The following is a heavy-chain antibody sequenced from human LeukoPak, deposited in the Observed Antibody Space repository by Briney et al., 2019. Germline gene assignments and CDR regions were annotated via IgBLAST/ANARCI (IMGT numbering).Heavy chain of an antibody. CDR2: INGSGGSR. J-gene: IGHJ4*02. D-gene: IGHD2-2*01. CDR1: GFTFSRYA. V-gene: IGHV3-23*01. Sequence: PGGSLRLSCAASGFTFSRYAFNWVRQAPGKGLEWVSGINGSGGSRHYADSVKGRFTISRDNSKSTLYMEMNSLRVEDTAVYFCAKVALVGYCSSATSCPLDYWGQGTLVTVSS. CDR3: AKVALVGYCSSATSCPLDY.